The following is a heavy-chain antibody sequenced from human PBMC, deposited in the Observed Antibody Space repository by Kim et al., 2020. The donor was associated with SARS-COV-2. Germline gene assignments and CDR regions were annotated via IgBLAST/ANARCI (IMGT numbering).Heavy chain of an antibody. J-gene: IGHJ4*02. CDR3: ARGQKQLRDY. CDR1: GYTFIDYY. V-gene: IGHV1-2*06. CDR2: INPDSGVT. D-gene: IGHD6-13*01. Sequence: ASVKVSCRPSGYTFIDYYMHWVRQAPGQGLEWIGRINPDSGVTDYAQTFQGRVTMTWDTSISTAYMELSSLRSDDTAVYFCARGQKQLRDYWGQGTPVTVSS.